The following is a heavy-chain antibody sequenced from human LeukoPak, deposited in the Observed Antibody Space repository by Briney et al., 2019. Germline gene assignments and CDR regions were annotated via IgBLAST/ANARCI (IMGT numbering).Heavy chain of an antibody. V-gene: IGHV3-21*01. CDR3: ARDETVTGGY. CDR1: GFSFSSYR. J-gene: IGHJ4*02. CDR2: ISSSSYI. D-gene: IGHD4-17*01. Sequence: GGTLRLSCATSGFSFSSYRMHWVRQAPGKGLEWVSSISSSSYIYYADSVKGRVTISRDNAKNSLYLQMNSLRAEDTAVYYCARDETVTGGYWGQGTLVTVSS.